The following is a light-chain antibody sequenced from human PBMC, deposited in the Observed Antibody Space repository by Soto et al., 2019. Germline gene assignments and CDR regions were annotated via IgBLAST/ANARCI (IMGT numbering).Light chain of an antibody. J-gene: IGKJ5*01. CDR3: QQYGRSPFT. CDR2: GAS. CDR1: QSVTGSY. Sequence: DIVLTQSPGTLSLSPGEKATLSCRASQSVTGSYLAWYQQKPGQAPRLLIYGASSRATGIPDRFSGSGSGTDFTLTISRLESEDFAVYHCQQYGRSPFTFGQGTLLEIK. V-gene: IGKV3-20*01.